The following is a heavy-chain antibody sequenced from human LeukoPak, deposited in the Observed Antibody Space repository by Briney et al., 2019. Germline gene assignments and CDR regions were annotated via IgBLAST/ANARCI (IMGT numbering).Heavy chain of an antibody. V-gene: IGHV4-34*01. D-gene: IGHD3-22*01. Sequence: KPSETLSLTCAVYGGSFSGYYWTWIRQPPGRGLEWIGEINQSGRTNYSPSLKSRVTISVDTSKNQFSLNLNSVTAADTAVYYCAGNYYDTSGPYYWGQGTLVTVSS. CDR1: GGSFSGYY. CDR2: INQSGRT. J-gene: IGHJ4*02. CDR3: AGNYYDTSGPYY.